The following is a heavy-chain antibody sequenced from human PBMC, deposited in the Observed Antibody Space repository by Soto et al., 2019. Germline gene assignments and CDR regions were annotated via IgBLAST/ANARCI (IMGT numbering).Heavy chain of an antibody. J-gene: IGHJ6*02. CDR3: ARHSRMVRGVITDYGMDV. CDR2: IYYSGST. D-gene: IGHD3-10*01. CDR1: GRPITSSSSY. V-gene: IGHV4-39*01. Sequence: SETLSLTCTVPGRPITSSSSYRRWTRQPPRRALEWIGSIYYSGSTYYNPSLKSRVTISVDTSKNQFSLKLSSVTAADTAVYYCARHSRMVRGVITDYGMDVWGQGTTVT.